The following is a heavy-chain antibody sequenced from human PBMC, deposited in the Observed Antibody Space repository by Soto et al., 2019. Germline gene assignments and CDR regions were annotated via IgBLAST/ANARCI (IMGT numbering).Heavy chain of an antibody. CDR2: INHSGST. V-gene: IGHV4-34*01. D-gene: IGHD2-2*01. CDR1: GGSFSGYY. CDR3: ARRGGCSSTSCYAGFDAFDI. Sequence: PSETLSLTCAVYGGSFSGYYWSWIRQPPGKGLEWIGEINHSGSTNYNPSLKRRVTISVDTSKNQFSLKLSSVTAADTAVYYCARRGGCSSTSCYAGFDAFDIWGQGPMVTVSS. J-gene: IGHJ3*02.